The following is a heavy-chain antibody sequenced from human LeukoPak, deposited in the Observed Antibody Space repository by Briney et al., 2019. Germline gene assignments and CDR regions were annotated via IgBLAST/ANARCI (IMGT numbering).Heavy chain of an antibody. D-gene: IGHD3-22*01. CDR3: ACLTTADAFDI. J-gene: IGHJ3*02. CDR2: IYDSGST. Sequence: PSETLSLTSSVSGVSINSYHWIWIRPPPGQGLEGMGYIYDSGSTNYNPSLKSPVTISVHTSKSQSSLKLSSVTAADTAGYYWACLTTADAFDIWGQGTMVTVSS. V-gene: IGHV4-59*01. CDR1: GVSINSYH.